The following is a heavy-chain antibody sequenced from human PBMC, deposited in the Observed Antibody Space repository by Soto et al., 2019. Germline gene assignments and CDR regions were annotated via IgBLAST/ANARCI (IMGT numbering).Heavy chain of an antibody. V-gene: IGHV3-23*01. CDR2: ISDSGDRT. Sequence: EVQVLESGGGLVQPGGSLRLSCATSGFTFSSYAMSWVRQAPGKGLEWVSAISDSGDRTYYTDSVKGRFTISRDNSKNTLFLQMDRLRGEDPAVYYCAKRFRSGLLWFGELSTVDYWGQGTLVTVSS. J-gene: IGHJ4*02. D-gene: IGHD3-10*01. CDR1: GFTFSSYA. CDR3: AKRFRSGLLWFGELSTVDY.